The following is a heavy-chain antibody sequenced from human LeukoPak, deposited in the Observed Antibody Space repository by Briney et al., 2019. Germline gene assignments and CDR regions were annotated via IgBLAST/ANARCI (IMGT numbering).Heavy chain of an antibody. CDR1: GGTFSSYT. V-gene: IGHV1-69*02. Sequence: SVKVSCKASGGTFSSYTISWVRQAPGQGLEWMGRIVPIFGMANYAQKFQGRVTITADKSTSTAYMELSSLRSEDTAVYYCAKGDCSGGSCYSDMDVWGQGTSVTVSS. J-gene: IGHJ6*02. CDR3: AKGDCSGGSCYSDMDV. CDR2: IVPIFGMA. D-gene: IGHD2-15*01.